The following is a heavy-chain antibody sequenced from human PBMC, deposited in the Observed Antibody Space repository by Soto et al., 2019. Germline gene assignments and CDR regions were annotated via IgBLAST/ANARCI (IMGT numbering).Heavy chain of an antibody. Sequence: QVQLVQSGAEVKKPGSSVKVSCKASGGTFSSYTISWVRQAPGQGREWMGRTIPILGIANYAQKFQGRVTITADKYTSTAYMELSSLRSEDTAVYYCARKPSHDACDIWGQGTMVTVSS. CDR3: ARKPSHDACDI. CDR1: GGTFSSYT. J-gene: IGHJ3*02. V-gene: IGHV1-69*02. CDR2: TIPILGIA.